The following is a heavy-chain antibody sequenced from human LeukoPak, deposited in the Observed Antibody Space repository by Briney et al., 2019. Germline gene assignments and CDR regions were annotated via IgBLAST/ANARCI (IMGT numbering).Heavy chain of an antibody. Sequence: ASVKVSCKASGYTFTSCGISWVRQAPGQGLEWMGWISAYNGNTNYAQKLQGRVTMTTDTSTSPAYMELRSLRSDDTAVYYCARETMVRGVIITYFDYWGQGTLVTVSS. CDR1: GYTFTSCG. CDR3: ARETMVRGVIITYFDY. CDR2: ISAYNGNT. D-gene: IGHD3-10*01. V-gene: IGHV1-18*04. J-gene: IGHJ4*02.